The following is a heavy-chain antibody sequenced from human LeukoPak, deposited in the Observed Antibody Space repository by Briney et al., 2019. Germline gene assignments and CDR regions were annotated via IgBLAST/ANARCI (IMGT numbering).Heavy chain of an antibody. CDR3: ARDSLDGGPDY. CDR1: GGSISSYY. V-gene: IGHV4-59*01. Sequence: SETLSLTCTVSGGSISSYYWSWIRQPPGKGLEWIGYIYYSGSTKYNPSLKSRVTISVDTSKNQFSLKLSSVTAADTAVYYRARDSLDGGPDYWGQGTLVTVSS. D-gene: IGHD3-16*01. J-gene: IGHJ4*02. CDR2: IYYSGST.